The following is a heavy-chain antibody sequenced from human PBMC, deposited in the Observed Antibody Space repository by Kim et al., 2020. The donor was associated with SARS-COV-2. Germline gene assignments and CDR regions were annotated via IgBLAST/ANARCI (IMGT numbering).Heavy chain of an antibody. CDR2: ISNDGSNK. CDR3: AKDDTSRAGFNWGGYFHH. V-gene: IGHV3-30-3*01. Sequence: GGSLRLSCAASGFTFGNYAMHWVRQGPGKGLEWVAVISNDGSNKCYADALRGRFTISRDNSKNTLYLVMNSLSGDDTAVYYCAKDDTSRAGFNWGGYFHHWGQGALATVSS. CDR1: GFTFGNYA. J-gene: IGHJ1*01. D-gene: IGHD6-6*01.